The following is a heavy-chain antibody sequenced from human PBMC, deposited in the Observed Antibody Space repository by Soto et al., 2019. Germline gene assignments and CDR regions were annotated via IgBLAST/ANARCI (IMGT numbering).Heavy chain of an antibody. CDR3: ARGWDPQFWSGYYAGFDY. CDR2: ISAYNGNT. D-gene: IGHD3-3*02. V-gene: IGHV1-18*01. J-gene: IGHJ4*02. CDR1: GYTFTSYC. Sequence: GASVKVSCKASGYTFTSYCISWVRQAPGQGLEWMGWISAYNGNTNYAQKLQGRVTMTTDTSTSTAYMELRSLRSDDTAVYYCARGWDPQFWSGYYAGFDYWGQGTLVTVSS.